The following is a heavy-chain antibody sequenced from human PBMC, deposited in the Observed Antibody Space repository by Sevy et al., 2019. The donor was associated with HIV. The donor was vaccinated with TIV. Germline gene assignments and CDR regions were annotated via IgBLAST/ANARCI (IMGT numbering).Heavy chain of an antibody. Sequence: ASVKVSCTASGYTFTSYGISWVRQAPGQGLEWMGWISAYNGNTNYAQKLQGRVTLTTDTSTSTAYMELRSLRSDDTDVYYCARGYYDFWSGYYLRDAFDIWGQGTMVTVSS. CDR1: GYTFTSYG. CDR3: ARGYYDFWSGYYLRDAFDI. CDR2: ISAYNGNT. J-gene: IGHJ3*02. V-gene: IGHV1-18*01. D-gene: IGHD3-3*01.